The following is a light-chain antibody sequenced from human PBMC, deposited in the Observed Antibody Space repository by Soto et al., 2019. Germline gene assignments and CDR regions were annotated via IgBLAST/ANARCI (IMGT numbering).Light chain of an antibody. Sequence: EIGFQQTTATLSLSPGERATLSCRSSQSVSSYLAWYQQNPGQAPRLLIYDASNRATGIPARFSGSGSGTDFTLTISSLEPEDFAVYYCQQRSNRPPITFGQGTRLEIK. J-gene: IGKJ5*01. CDR3: QQRSNRPPIT. CDR2: DAS. V-gene: IGKV3-11*01. CDR1: QSVSSY.